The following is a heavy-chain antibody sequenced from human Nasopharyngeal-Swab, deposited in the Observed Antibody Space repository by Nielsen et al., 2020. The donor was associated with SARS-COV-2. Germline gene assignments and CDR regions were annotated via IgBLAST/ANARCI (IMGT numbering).Heavy chain of an antibody. CDR2: ISSSSRYI. V-gene: IGHV3-21*01. D-gene: IGHD3-3*01. Sequence: GESLKISCAASGFTFSSYSMNWVRQAPGKGLEWVSSISSSSRYIYYADSVKGRFTISRDNAMNSLYLQMNSLRAEDTAVYYCARDRITIFGVEKPFDYWGQGTLVTVSS. J-gene: IGHJ4*02. CDR3: ARDRITIFGVEKPFDY. CDR1: GFTFSSYS.